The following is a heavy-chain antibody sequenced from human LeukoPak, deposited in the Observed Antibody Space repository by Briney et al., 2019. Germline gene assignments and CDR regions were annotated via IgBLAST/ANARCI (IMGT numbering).Heavy chain of an antibody. V-gene: IGHV4-39*07. CDR2: IYHSGST. Sequence: NPSETLSLTCTVSGGSISSSSYYWGWIRQPPGKGLEWIGEIYHSGSTNYNPSLKSRVTISVDKSKNQFSLKLSSVTAADTAVYYCARRIAAAGTPPFDPWGQGTLVTVSS. CDR1: GGSISSSSYY. J-gene: IGHJ5*02. CDR3: ARRIAAAGTPPFDP. D-gene: IGHD6-13*01.